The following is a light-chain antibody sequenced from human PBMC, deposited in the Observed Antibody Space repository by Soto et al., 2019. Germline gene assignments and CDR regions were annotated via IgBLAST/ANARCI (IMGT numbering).Light chain of an antibody. CDR2: DAS. V-gene: IGKV3-11*01. Sequence: EIVLTQSPATVSVSPGESATLSCRASQSVRNYLAWYQQKPGQAPRLLIFDASNRATGIPSRFSGSGSGTYFTLTISRLEPEDFAVYYCQQHSNSPPWTFGPGTRVDL. CDR1: QSVRNY. CDR3: QQHSNSPPWT. J-gene: IGKJ3*01.